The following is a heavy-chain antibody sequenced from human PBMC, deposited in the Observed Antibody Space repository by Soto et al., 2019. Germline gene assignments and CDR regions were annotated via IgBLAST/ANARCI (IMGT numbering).Heavy chain of an antibody. Sequence: QVQLVQSGAEVKKPGASVKVSCKASGYTFTDYYMHWVRQAPGQGLEWMGWINPNSGGTNYAQKFQVRVTMTRDTSISTAYMDLNRLRSDDTAVYYCARDQSPSSGWPGMDVWGQGTTVTVSS. CDR2: INPNSGGT. CDR3: ARDQSPSSGWPGMDV. J-gene: IGHJ6*02. V-gene: IGHV1-2*02. D-gene: IGHD6-19*01. CDR1: GYTFTDYY.